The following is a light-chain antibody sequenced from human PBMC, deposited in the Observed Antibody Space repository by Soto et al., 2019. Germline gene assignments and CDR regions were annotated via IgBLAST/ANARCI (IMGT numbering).Light chain of an antibody. J-gene: IGLJ3*02. V-gene: IGLV2-23*01. CDR1: SNDFGSRNF. Sequence: QSALTQPASMSGSPGQSITISCTGSSNDFGSRNFVSWYQQRPNKAPKLMIFEGTKRPSGVSDRFSASKSGYTASLTISGLRAEDEADYYCCSYAGGTTWVFGGGTKLTVL. CDR3: CSYAGGTTWV. CDR2: EGT.